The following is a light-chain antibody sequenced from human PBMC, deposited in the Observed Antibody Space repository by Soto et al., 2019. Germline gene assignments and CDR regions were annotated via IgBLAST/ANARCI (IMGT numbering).Light chain of an antibody. CDR2: NTN. V-gene: IGLV8-61*01. J-gene: IGLJ2*01. Sequence: QTVVTQEPSLSVSPGGTVTLTCALRSGSVSSSYYPSWYQQTPGQAPRTLIYNTNTRSSGVPDRFSGSILGNKAALTITGAQADDECRYYCVLYMGSGISVFGGGTKLTVL. CDR3: VLYMGSGISV. CDR1: SGSVSSSYY.